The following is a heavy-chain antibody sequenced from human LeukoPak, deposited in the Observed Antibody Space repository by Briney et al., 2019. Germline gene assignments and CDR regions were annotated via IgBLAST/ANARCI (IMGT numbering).Heavy chain of an antibody. V-gene: IGHV1-69*05. D-gene: IGHD3-3*01. CDR1: GGTFSSYT. CDR3: ARAETRNEAYYDLWSGFYNWFDP. Sequence: ASVKVSCKASGGTFSSYTISWVRQAPGQGLEWMGGIIPMFGTANYAQKFQGRVTITTDESTSTTYMEVSSLRSEDTAVYYCARAETRNEAYYDLWSGFYNWFDPWGQGTLVTVSS. CDR2: IIPMFGTA. J-gene: IGHJ5*02.